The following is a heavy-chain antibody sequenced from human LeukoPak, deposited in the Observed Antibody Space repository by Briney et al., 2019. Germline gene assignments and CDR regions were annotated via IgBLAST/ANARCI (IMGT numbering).Heavy chain of an antibody. D-gene: IGHD1-26*01. CDR2: ISDSGGST. J-gene: IGHJ4*02. CDR1: GFTFRTYA. Sequence: GGSLRLSCAASGFTFRTYAMSWVRQAPGKGLEWVSAISDSGGSTYYADSVKGRFTISRDNSKNTLYLQMHSLRAEDTAVFYCAKPSGSHPNYYFDSWGQGTLVTVSS. CDR3: AKPSGSHPNYYFDS. V-gene: IGHV3-23*01.